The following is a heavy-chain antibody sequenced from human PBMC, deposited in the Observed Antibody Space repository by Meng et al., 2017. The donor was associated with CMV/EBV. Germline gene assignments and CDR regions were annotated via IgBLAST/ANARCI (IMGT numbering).Heavy chain of an antibody. CDR2: INPSSGGT. D-gene: IGHD3-3*01. CDR1: GYTFTGYY. J-gene: IGHJ4*02. V-gene: IGHV1-2*02. Sequence: ASVKVSCKASGYTFTGYYMHWVRQAPGQGLEWMGWINPSSGGTNYAQKFQGRVTMTRETSISTAYMELSRLRSDDTAVYYCASSGDDFWSGYYQDYWGQGTLVTVSS. CDR3: ASSGDDFWSGYYQDY.